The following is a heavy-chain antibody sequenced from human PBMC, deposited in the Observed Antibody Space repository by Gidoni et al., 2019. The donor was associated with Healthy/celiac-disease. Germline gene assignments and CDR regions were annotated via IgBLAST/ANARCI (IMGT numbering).Heavy chain of an antibody. J-gene: IGHJ4*02. CDR1: GGSFRCHY. CDR2: INHSGST. D-gene: IGHD6-25*01. V-gene: IGHV4-34*01. CDR3: AIISGDFDY. Sequence: QVQLQQWGAGLLKPSETLYLTCAVYGGSFRCHYWSWPRQPPGKGLEWIGEINHSGSTNYNPSLKSRVTISVDTSNNPFSLKLSSVTAADTAGYYCAIISGDFDYWGQGTLVTVSS.